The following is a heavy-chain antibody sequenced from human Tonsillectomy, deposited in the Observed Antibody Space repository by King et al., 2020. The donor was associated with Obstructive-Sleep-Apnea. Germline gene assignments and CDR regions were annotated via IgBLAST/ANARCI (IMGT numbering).Heavy chain of an antibody. CDR1: GFAFSNYG. Sequence: VQLVQSGGGVVQPGGSLRLSCTASGFAFSNYGMHWVRQAPGKGLEWVAFIRYDGSSQDYAESVKGRFTISRDNSKNTLYVQMSSLRTEDTAVYYCAKDVREGYDILTGQQNWGQGTLVTVSS. V-gene: IGHV3-30*02. CDR3: AKDVREGYDILTGQQN. CDR2: IRYDGSSQ. J-gene: IGHJ4*02. D-gene: IGHD3-9*01.